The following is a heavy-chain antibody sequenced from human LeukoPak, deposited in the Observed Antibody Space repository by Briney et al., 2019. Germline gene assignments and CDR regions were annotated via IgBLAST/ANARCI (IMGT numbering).Heavy chain of an antibody. V-gene: IGHV1-18*01. CDR2: ISAYNGNT. J-gene: IGHJ4*02. Sequence: ASVKVSCKTSGFPFTTYGINWVRQAPGQGLEWMGWISAYNGNTNYAQKLQGRVTMTTDTSTSTAYMELRSLRSDDTAVYYCARDAGEDEWDYWGQGTLVTVSS. CDR3: ARDAGEDEWDY. D-gene: IGHD3-3*01. CDR1: GFPFTTYG.